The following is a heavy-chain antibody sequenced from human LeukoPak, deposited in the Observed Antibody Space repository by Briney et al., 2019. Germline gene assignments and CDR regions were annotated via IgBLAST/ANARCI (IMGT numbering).Heavy chain of an antibody. CDR1: GGSISSYY. CDR3: ARILRYFDWLLPNYYYYYMDV. CDR2: IYYSGST. V-gene: IGHV4-59*01. J-gene: IGHJ6*03. Sequence: SETLSLTCTVSGGSISSYYWSWMRQPPGKGLEWIGNIYYSGSTNYNPSLKSRVTISVDTSKNQFSLKLSSVTAADTAVYYCARILRYFDWLLPNYYYYYMDVWGKGTTVTVSS. D-gene: IGHD3-9*01.